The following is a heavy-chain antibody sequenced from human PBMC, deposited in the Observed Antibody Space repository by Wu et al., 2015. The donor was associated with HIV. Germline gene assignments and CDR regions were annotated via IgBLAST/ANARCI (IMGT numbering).Heavy chain of an antibody. CDR2: INPNSGGT. D-gene: IGHD6-19*01. V-gene: IGHV1-2*02. CDR3: ARVVGYSSPKGAFDI. Sequence: QVQLVQSGAEVKKPGASVKVSCKASGYTFTGYYMHWVRQAPGQGLEWMGWINPNSGGTNYAQKFQGRVTMTRDTSISTAYMELSRLRSDDTAVYYCARVVGYSSPKGAFDIWGQGTMVTVSS. J-gene: IGHJ3*02. CDR1: GYTFTGYY.